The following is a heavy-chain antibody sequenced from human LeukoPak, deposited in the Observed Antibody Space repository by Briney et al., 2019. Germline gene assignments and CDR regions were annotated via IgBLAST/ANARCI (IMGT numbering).Heavy chain of an antibody. CDR2: FHPSSGGA. CDR1: AYTFSDYY. CDR3: AIKRIHGNPFDY. J-gene: IGHJ4*02. D-gene: IGHD2/OR15-2a*01. Sequence: ASVEVSCKASAYTFSDYYVHWVRQAPGQGLEWMGWFHPSSGGAGYAQKFQGRVIMTRDTSISTDYMQLTRLTSDDTAVYYCAIKRIHGNPFDYWGQGTLVTVSS. V-gene: IGHV1-2*02.